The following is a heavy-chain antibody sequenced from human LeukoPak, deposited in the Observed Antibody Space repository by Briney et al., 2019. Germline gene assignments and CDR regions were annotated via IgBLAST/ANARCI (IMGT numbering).Heavy chain of an antibody. CDR2: MNPNSGNT. CDR3: ARHGSLWFGELLIPAVDCNYYYYGMDV. D-gene: IGHD3-10*01. CDR1: GYTFTSYD. Sequence: GASVKVSCKASGYTFTSYDINWVRRATGQGLEWMGWMNPNSGNTGYAQKFQGRVTMTRNTSISTAYMELSSLRSEDTAVYYCARHGSLWFGELLIPAVDCNYYYYGMDVSGQGTTVTVCS. V-gene: IGHV1-8*01. J-gene: IGHJ6*02.